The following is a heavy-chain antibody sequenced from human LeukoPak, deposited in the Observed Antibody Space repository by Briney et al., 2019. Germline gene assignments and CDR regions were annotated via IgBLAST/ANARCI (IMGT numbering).Heavy chain of an antibody. Sequence: GGSLRLSCAASGFTLSTFDMNWVRQAPGKGLEWVSSISTSSRYIYYRDSVKGRFTISRDDAKNSLYLQMNSLRVEDTAVYYCARADCSGSTCYLRRSWFDPWGQGTLVTASS. D-gene: IGHD2-2*01. CDR1: GFTLSTFD. V-gene: IGHV3-21*01. J-gene: IGHJ5*02. CDR3: ARADCSGSTCYLRRSWFDP. CDR2: ISTSSRYI.